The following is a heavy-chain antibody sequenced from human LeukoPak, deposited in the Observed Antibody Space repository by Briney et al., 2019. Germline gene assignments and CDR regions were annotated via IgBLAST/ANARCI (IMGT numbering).Heavy chain of an antibody. CDR2: IKQDGSEK. CDR3: ARVGGYAYFDY. J-gene: IGHJ4*02. V-gene: IGHV3-7*01. Sequence: GGSLRLSCAASGFTFSSYWMSWVRQAPGKGLEWVANIKQDGSEKYYVDSVKGRFTISRDNAKNSLYLQMNRLRAEDTAVYYCARVGGYAYFDYWGQGTLVTVSS. CDR1: GFTFSSYW. D-gene: IGHD5-12*01.